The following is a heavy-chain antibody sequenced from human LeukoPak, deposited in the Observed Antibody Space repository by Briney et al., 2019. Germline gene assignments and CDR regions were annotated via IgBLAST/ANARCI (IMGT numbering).Heavy chain of an antibody. V-gene: IGHV4-4*07. CDR3: ARGVVGATAFAY. CDR1: GGSISGYT. J-gene: IGHJ4*02. CDR2: IYASGST. D-gene: IGHD1-26*01. Sequence: PSETLSLTCTVSGGSISGYTWSWIRQPAGKGLEWIGRIYASGSTIYNPSLQGRVTMSLDTSRGQFFLMVHSVTAADTAVYYCARGVVGATAFAYWGQGTVVTAAS.